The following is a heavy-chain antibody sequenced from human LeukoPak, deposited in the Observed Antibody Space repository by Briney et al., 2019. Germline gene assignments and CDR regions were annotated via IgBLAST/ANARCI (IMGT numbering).Heavy chain of an antibody. CDR1: GFTFSSYG. V-gene: IGHV3-30*02. J-gene: IGHJ3*02. D-gene: IGHD3-22*01. Sequence: GGSLRLSCAASGFTFSSYGMHWVRQAPGKGLEWVAFIRYDGSNKYYVDSVKGRFTISRDNSKNTLYLQMNSLRAEDTAVYYCAKVKYDSQRGAFDIWGQGTMVTVSS. CDR2: IRYDGSNK. CDR3: AKVKYDSQRGAFDI.